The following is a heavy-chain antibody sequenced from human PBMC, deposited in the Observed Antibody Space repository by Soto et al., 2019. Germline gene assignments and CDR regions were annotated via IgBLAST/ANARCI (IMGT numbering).Heavy chain of an antibody. CDR3: ARDRSGWYDF. D-gene: IGHD6-19*01. CDR1: GYPFISNR. Sequence: QVRLVQSGAEGKKPGASVKVSCKASGYPFISNRLSWVRKAPGQGLEWMGWISPHNGNAKYGQKFQDRVTMTADTSTCTVYMELRSLTSDDTAVFYCARDRSGWYDFWGQGTLVTVSA. CDR2: ISPHNGNA. J-gene: IGHJ4*02. V-gene: IGHV1-18*01.